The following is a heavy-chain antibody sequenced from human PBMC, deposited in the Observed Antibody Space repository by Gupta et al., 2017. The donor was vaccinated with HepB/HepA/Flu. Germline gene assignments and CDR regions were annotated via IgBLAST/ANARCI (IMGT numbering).Heavy chain of an antibody. CDR3: ARLVRVLGRWPDY. J-gene: IGHJ4*02. CDR2: IYYSGST. CDR1: GGSISSSSYY. V-gene: IGHV4-39*01. D-gene: IGHD3-3*02. Sequence: QLQLQESGPGLVKPSETLSLTCTVSGGSISSSSYYWGWIRQPPGKGLEWIGSIYYSGSTYYNPSLKSRVTISVDTSKNQFSLKLSSVTAADTAVYYCARLVRVLGRWPDYWGQGTLVTVSS.